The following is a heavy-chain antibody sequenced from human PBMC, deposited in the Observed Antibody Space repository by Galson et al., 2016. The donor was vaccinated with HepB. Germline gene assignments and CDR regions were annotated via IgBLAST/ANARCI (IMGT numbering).Heavy chain of an antibody. CDR2: ISGYNGDT. CDR1: GYTFARNG. CDR3: AGGAGSFYDSPFDS. V-gene: IGHV1-18*01. D-gene: IGHD5/OR15-5a*01. Sequence: SVKVSCKASGYTFARNGLNWVRQAPGQGLEWMGWISGYNGDTSYAQKFQDRVTLTTDTSTSTVYMELRSLRFDDTAVYYCAGGAGSFYDSPFDSWGQGTLVTVSS. J-gene: IGHJ4*02.